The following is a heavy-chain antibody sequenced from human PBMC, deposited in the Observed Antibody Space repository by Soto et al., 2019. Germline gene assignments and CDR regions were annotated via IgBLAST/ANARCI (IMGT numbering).Heavy chain of an antibody. J-gene: IGHJ5*02. D-gene: IGHD6-13*01. CDR1: GGSISSYY. Sequence: QVQLQESGPGLVKPSETLSLTCTVSGGSISSYYWSWIRQPPGKGLEWIGYIYYSGSTNYNPSLKSRVTISVDTSKHQFSPMPSSVTAADTAVYYCARLAAARSWFDPWGQGTLVTVSS. CDR2: IYYSGST. CDR3: ARLAAARSWFDP. V-gene: IGHV4-59*01.